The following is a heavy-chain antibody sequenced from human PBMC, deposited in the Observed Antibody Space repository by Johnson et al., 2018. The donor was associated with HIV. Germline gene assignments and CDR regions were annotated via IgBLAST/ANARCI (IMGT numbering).Heavy chain of an antibody. CDR1: GFTCSSYA. J-gene: IGHJ3*02. D-gene: IGHD3-22*01. Sequence: QVTLVESGGGVVQPGRSLRLSCAASGFTCSSYAMHWVRQAPGKGLEWVAVISYDGSNKYYADSVKGRFTISRDNSKNTLYLQMNSLRAEDTAVYYCAKTLGYDSSGYHDCFDIWGQGTLVTVSS. CDR2: ISYDGSNK. V-gene: IGHV3-30-3*02. CDR3: AKTLGYDSSGYHDCFDI.